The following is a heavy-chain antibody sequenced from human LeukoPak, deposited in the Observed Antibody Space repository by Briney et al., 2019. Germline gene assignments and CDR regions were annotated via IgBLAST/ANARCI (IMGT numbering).Heavy chain of an antibody. V-gene: IGHV1-18*01. CDR1: GYTFTSYG. CDR3: ARDRRLGELSTLDY. D-gene: IGHD3-16*02. CDR2: ISAYNGNT. Sequence: ASVKVSCKASGYTFTSYGISRVRQAPGQGLEWMGWISAYNGNTNYAQKLQGRVTMTTDTSTSTAYMELRSLRSDDTAVYYCARDRRLGELSTLDYWGQGTLVTVSS. J-gene: IGHJ4*02.